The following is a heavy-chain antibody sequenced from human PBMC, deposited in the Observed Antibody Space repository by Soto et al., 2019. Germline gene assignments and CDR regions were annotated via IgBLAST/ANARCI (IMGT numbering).Heavy chain of an antibody. CDR2: IYYSGST. Sequence: SETLSLTCTVSGGSISSSPYYWGWIRQPPGKGLEWIGSIYYSGSTHYNASLKSRVTISVDTSRNQFSLKLSSVTATDTAVYYCARHPCSSTSCFGMRPGYYYYYYMDVWGKGTTVTVSS. CDR1: GGSISSSPYY. J-gene: IGHJ6*03. D-gene: IGHD2-2*01. CDR3: ARHPCSSTSCFGMRPGYYYYYYMDV. V-gene: IGHV4-39*01.